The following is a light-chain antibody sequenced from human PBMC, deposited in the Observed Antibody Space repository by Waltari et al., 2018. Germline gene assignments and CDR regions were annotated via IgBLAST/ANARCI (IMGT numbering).Light chain of an antibody. J-gene: IGKJ2*01. V-gene: IGKV1-27*01. CDR2: GAS. Sequence: DIQMTPSPSSLSASVGDRVTITCRASQDINNYVAWYQQKPGKAPVLLIFGASTLHSGVSSRFSGSGSATHFTLTISSLQPDDVATYYCQKYHSAPYTFGQGTKLEI. CDR1: QDINNY. CDR3: QKYHSAPYT.